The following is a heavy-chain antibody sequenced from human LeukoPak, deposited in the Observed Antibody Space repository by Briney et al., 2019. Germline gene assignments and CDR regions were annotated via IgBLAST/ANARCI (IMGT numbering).Heavy chain of an antibody. CDR2: IIPIFGTA. CDR1: GYTFTSYD. CDR3: ARARRVDYGMDV. D-gene: IGHD1-1*01. V-gene: IGHV1-69*13. Sequence: SVKVSCKASGYTFTSYDINWVRQAPGQGLEWMGGIIPIFGTANYAQKFQGRVTITADESTSTAYMELSSLRSEDTAVYYCARARRVDYGMDVWGQGTTVTVSS. J-gene: IGHJ6*02.